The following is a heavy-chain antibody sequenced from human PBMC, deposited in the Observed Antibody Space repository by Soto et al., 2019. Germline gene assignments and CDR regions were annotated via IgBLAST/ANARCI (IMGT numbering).Heavy chain of an antibody. CDR2: IIPYYNTL. CDR1: KGTFNSYA. Sequence: QAQVVQSGAEVRKPGSSVKLSCKASKGTFNSYAIAWVRQAPGQGLEWMGGIIPYYNTLNYAQKFQDRVTITADDYTNAVYMELSSLRSDDTAVYFCASGASRWYPYFFDSWAQGTLVTVSS. J-gene: IGHJ4*02. CDR3: ASGASRWYPYFFDS. D-gene: IGHD6-13*01. V-gene: IGHV1-69*01.